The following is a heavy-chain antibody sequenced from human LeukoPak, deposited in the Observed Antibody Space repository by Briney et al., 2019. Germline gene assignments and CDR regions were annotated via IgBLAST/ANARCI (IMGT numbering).Heavy chain of an antibody. J-gene: IGHJ4*02. CDR1: GFTFSSYA. Sequence: GGSLRLSCAASGFTFSSYAMSWVRQAPGKGLEWISYISTSSNTIYYADSVKGRFTISRDNAKNSLYLQMNSLRDEDTAVYFCARDSGSSRDPTYSFDYWGQGTLVTVSS. V-gene: IGHV3-48*02. CDR2: ISTSSNTI. CDR3: ARDSGSSRDPTYSFDY. D-gene: IGHD6-13*01.